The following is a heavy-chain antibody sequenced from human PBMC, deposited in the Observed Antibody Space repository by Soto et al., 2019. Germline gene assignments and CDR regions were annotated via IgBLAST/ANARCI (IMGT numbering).Heavy chain of an antibody. CDR2: INPNSGGT. Sequence: ASVKVSCKASGYTFTGSYMHWVRQAPGQGLEWMEWINPNSGGTNYAQKLHGRVTITRDTSASTAYMELSSLRSEDTAVYYCATRTDLGYCTNGVCYDPYYYGMDVWGQGTTVTVSS. V-gene: IGHV1-2*02. J-gene: IGHJ6*02. CDR3: ATRTDLGYCTNGVCYDPYYYGMDV. D-gene: IGHD2-8*01. CDR1: GYTFTGSY.